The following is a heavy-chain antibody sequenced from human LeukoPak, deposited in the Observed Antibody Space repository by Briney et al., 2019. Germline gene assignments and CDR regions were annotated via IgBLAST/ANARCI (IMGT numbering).Heavy chain of an antibody. J-gene: IGHJ4*01. CDR3: ASSELGYYFDY. CDR1: GFTFSSYE. D-gene: IGHD1-26*01. CDR2: ISSSGSTI. Sequence: GGSLRLSCAASGFTFSSYEMKWVRQAPGKGVEGVSYISSSGSTIYYADSVKGRFTISRDNAKNSLYLQMNSLRAEDTAVYYCASSELGYYFDYWGQEPWSPSPQ. V-gene: IGHV3-48*03.